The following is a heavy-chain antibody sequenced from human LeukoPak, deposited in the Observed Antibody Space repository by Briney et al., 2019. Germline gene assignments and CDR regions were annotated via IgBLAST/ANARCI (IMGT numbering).Heavy chain of an antibody. CDR1: GFTFSNYA. CDR3: AKGLVGATMGFDY. J-gene: IGHJ4*02. V-gene: IGHV3-64*04. D-gene: IGHD1-26*01. CDR2: INSNGGNT. Sequence: GGSLRLSCSTSGFTFSNYAMHWVRQAPGKGLEYLSAINSNGGNTYYADSVKGRFTISRDNSKNTLYLQMNSLRAEDTAVYYCAKGLVGATMGFDYWGQGTLVTVSS.